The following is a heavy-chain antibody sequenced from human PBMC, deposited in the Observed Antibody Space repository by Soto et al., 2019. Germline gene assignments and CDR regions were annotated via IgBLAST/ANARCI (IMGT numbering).Heavy chain of an antibody. CDR2: IDPSDSYT. V-gene: IGHV5-10-1*01. Sequence: GESLKISCKGSGYSFTSYWISWVRQMPGKGLEWMGRIDPSDSYTNYSPSFQGHVTISADKSISTAYLQWSSLKASDTAMYYCERNGPLRLQKSVGGYYYYGMDVWGQGTTVTVSS. D-gene: IGHD3-16*01. J-gene: IGHJ6*02. CDR1: GYSFTSYW. CDR3: ERNGPLRLQKSVGGYYYYGMDV.